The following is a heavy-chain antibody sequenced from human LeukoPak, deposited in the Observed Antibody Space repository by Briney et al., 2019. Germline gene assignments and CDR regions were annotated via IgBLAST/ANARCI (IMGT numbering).Heavy chain of an antibody. CDR3: ARRAGAYSHPYDY. Sequence: GGSLRLSCTISGFTVSSNSMSWVRQAPGKGLEWVSFIYSDNTHYSDSVKGRFTISRDNSKNTLYLQMNSLRAEDTAVYYCARRAGAYSHPYDYWGQGTLVTVSS. CDR2: IYSDNT. V-gene: IGHV3-53*01. CDR1: GFTVSSNS. J-gene: IGHJ4*02. D-gene: IGHD4/OR15-4a*01.